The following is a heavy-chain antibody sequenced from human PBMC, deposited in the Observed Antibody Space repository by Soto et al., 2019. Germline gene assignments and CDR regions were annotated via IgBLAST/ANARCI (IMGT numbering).Heavy chain of an antibody. Sequence: SSETLSLTCAVSGGSIRSSNWWSWVRQPPGKGLEWIGEIYHSGSTNYNPSLKSRVTISVDKSKNQFSLKLSSVTAADTAVYYCARELRFLEWLPWFDSWGQGTLIT. CDR2: IYHSGST. J-gene: IGHJ5*01. CDR1: GGSIRSSNW. V-gene: IGHV4-4*02. CDR3: ARELRFLEWLPWFDS. D-gene: IGHD3-3*01.